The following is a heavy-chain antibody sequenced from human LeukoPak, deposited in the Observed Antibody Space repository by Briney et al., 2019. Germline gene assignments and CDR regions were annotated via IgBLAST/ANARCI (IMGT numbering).Heavy chain of an antibody. CDR3: ARSGEDYDILTGSYYFDY. D-gene: IGHD3-9*01. Sequence: PGGSLRLSCAASGFTFSSYAMHWVRQAPGKGLEWVAVISYDGSNKYYADSVKGRFTISSDNSKNTLYLQMNSLRAEDTAVYYCARSGEDYDILTGSYYFDYWGQGTLVTVSS. CDR1: GFTFSSYA. J-gene: IGHJ4*02. CDR2: ISYDGSNK. V-gene: IGHV3-30*04.